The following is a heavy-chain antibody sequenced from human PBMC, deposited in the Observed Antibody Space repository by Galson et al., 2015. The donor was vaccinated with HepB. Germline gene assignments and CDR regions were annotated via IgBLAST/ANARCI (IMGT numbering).Heavy chain of an antibody. J-gene: IGHJ4*02. Sequence: SLRLSCAASGFTFSSYWMHWVRQAPGKGLVWVSRINSDGGTTSYADPVKGRFTISRDNAKNTLYLQMSSLRAEDTAVYYCARKYCSSISCYTAFDYWGQGTLVTVSS. CDR1: GFTFSSYW. CDR3: ARKYCSSISCYTAFDY. CDR2: INSDGGTT. V-gene: IGHV3-74*01. D-gene: IGHD2-2*02.